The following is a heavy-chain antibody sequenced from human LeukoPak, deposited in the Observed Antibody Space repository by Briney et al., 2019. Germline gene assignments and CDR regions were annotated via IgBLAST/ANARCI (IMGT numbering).Heavy chain of an antibody. D-gene: IGHD1-26*01. V-gene: IGHV3-53*01. Sequence: GGSLRLSCAASGFTFSDYYMSWIRQAPGKGLEWVSSIYSGGNTYYADSVKGRSTISRDNSKNTVYLQMNSLRAEDTAVYYCTRGIVGADEATNLGDYWGQGTLVTVSS. CDR2: IYSGGNT. CDR3: TRGIVGADEATNLGDY. J-gene: IGHJ4*02. CDR1: GFTFSDYY.